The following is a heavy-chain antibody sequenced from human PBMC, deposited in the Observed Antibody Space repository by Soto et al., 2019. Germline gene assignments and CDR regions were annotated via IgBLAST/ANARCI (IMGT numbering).Heavy chain of an antibody. J-gene: IGHJ3*02. CDR1: GFTVSGKKY. CDR2: LYDLDGT. Sequence: DVQLVASGGGLSQPGESLRLSCAAFGFTVSGKKYVAWVRQAPGKGLEWVSALYDLDGTYYADSVKGRFTTSSDSSRTTVYLQMNSLRPDDTAVYSCATWHLQEHAYDIWGQGTMVTVSS. D-gene: IGHD1-1*01. V-gene: IGHV3-53*01. CDR3: ATWHLQEHAYDI.